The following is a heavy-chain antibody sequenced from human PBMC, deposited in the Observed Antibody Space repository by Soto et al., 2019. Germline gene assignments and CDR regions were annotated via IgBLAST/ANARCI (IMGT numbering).Heavy chain of an antibody. V-gene: IGHV3-33*01. CDR2: IWYDGSNK. CDR1: GFTFSSYG. Sequence: GVSLRLSCAASGFTFSSYGMHWVRQAPGKGLEWVAVIWYDGSNKYYADSVKGRFTISRDNSKDTLYLQMNSLRAEDTAVYYCAIAQYYYDSSGSFDHWGHGSLVTVSA. J-gene: IGHJ4*01. D-gene: IGHD3-22*01. CDR3: AIAQYYYDSSGSFDH.